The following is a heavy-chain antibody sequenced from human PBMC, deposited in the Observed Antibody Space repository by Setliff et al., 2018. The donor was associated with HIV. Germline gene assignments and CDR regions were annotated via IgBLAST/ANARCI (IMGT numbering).Heavy chain of an antibody. CDR3: ASYLYSSGWYRSPHYFDY. V-gene: IGHV5-51*01. Sequence: PGESLKISCKGSGYSFTSYWIGWVRQMPGKGLEWMGIIYPGDSDTRYSPSFQGQVTISADKSISTAYLQWSSLKASDTAMYYCASYLYSSGWYRSPHYFDYWGQGTLVTVS. D-gene: IGHD6-19*01. J-gene: IGHJ4*02. CDR1: GYSFTSYW. CDR2: IYPGDSDT.